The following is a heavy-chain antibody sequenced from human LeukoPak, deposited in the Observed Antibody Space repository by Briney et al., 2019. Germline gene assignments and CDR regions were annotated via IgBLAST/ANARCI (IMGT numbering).Heavy chain of an antibody. V-gene: IGHV4-59*01. D-gene: IGHD3-22*01. CDR3: ARALRYYYDSSGYPVVYFDY. CDR2: IYYSGST. J-gene: IGHJ4*02. CDR1: GGSTNSYF. Sequence: PSETLSLTCTVSGGSTNSYFWTWIRQPPGKGLEWIGYIYYSGSTKYNPSLKSRVTISLDTSKNQFSLNLSSVTAADTAVYYCARALRYYYDSSGYPVVYFDYWGQGTLVTVSS.